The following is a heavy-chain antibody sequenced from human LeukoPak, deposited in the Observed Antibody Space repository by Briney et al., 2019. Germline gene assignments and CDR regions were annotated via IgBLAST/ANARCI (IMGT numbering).Heavy chain of an antibody. CDR2: IYYSGST. Sequence: SETLSLTCAVSGGSISSSSYYWGWIRQPPGKGLEWIGSIYYSGSTYYNPSLKSRVTISVDTSRNQFSLKLSSVTAADTAVYYCASLAVAGLSEGYWGQGTLVIVSS. CDR1: GGSISSSSYY. D-gene: IGHD6-19*01. J-gene: IGHJ4*02. V-gene: IGHV4-39*01. CDR3: ASLAVAGLSEGY.